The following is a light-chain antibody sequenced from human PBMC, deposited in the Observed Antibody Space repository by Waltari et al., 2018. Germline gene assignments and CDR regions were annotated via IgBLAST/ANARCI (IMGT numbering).Light chain of an antibody. J-gene: IGLJ1*01. Sequence: QAMLTQPSALSASPGASASLTCTLGSAINVGNYHIYWYQQQPGSPPQYLLRYNSDSDKQQGSVVPSRFSGSKDASSNAGILLISGLQSEDEADDYCLIWHSSGYVFGPGTKVAVL. CDR3: LIWHSSGYV. V-gene: IGLV5-45*02. CDR2: YNSDSDK. CDR1: SAINVGNYH.